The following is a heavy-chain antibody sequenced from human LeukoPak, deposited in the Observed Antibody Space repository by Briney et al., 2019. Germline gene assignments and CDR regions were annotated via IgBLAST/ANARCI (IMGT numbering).Heavy chain of an antibody. CDR1: GFTFSSYG. D-gene: IGHD3-22*01. Sequence: GGSLRLSCAASGFTFSSYGMHWVRQAPGKGLEWAAFIRYDGSNKYYADSVKGRFTISRDNSKNTLYLQMNSLRAEDTAVYYCAKLPKYYYDSSVYLDYWGQGALVTVSS. CDR3: AKLPKYYYDSSVYLDY. V-gene: IGHV3-30*02. J-gene: IGHJ4*02. CDR2: IRYDGSNK.